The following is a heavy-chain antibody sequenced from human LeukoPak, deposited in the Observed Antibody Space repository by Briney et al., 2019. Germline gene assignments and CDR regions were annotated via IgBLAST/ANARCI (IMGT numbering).Heavy chain of an antibody. CDR2: INPSGGST. Sequence: ASVKVSCKASGYTFTSYYMHWVRQAPGQGLEWMGIINPSGGSTSYAHKFQGRVTMTRDTSTSTVYMELSSLRSEDTAVYYCARDGIQNWFDPWGQGTLVTVSS. CDR1: GYTFTSYY. J-gene: IGHJ5*02. CDR3: ARDGIQNWFDP. V-gene: IGHV1-46*01. D-gene: IGHD1-26*01.